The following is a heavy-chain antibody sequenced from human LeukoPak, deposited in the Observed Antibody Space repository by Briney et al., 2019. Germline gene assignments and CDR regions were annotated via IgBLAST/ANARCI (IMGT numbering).Heavy chain of an antibody. V-gene: IGHV3-7*01. CDR1: GFSFTNYW. CDR3: VSQEVVPH. J-gene: IGHJ4*02. Sequence: GGSLRLSCAASGFSFTNYWMSWVRQAPGKGLEWVANVKEDGTAKQYVDSVKGRFTISRDNAKNSLYLQMDSLRAEDTAVYYCVSQEVVPHWGQGTLVSVSS. CDR2: VKEDGTAK. D-gene: IGHD2-15*01.